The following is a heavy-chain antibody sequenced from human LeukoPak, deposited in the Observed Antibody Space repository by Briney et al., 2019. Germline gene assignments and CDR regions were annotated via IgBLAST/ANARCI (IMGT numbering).Heavy chain of an antibody. Sequence: SDTLSLTCTVWGRSISSGSYYWRWIPQPPGKGLEWIGRIYTSESPNHNPSLKSRVTISVDTSKNKFSLKLSSVTAADTAVYVYSKGDSSYCTSNWFDHWGQGTLVTVSS. CDR3: SKGDSSYCTSNWFDH. CDR1: GRSISSGSYY. CDR2: IYTSESP. J-gene: IGHJ5*02. V-gene: IGHV4-61*02. D-gene: IGHD6-19*01.